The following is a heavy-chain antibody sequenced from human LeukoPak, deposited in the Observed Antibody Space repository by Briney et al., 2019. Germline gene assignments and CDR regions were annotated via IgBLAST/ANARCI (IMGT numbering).Heavy chain of an antibody. CDR1: GGTFSSYA. CDR2: IIPIFGTA. V-gene: IGHV1-69*05. CDR3: ARSSGGYYFDY. J-gene: IGHJ4*02. D-gene: IGHD6-19*01. Sequence: SVKVSCKASGGTFSSYAISWVRQAPGQGLEWMGGIIPIFGTANYAQKFQGRVTMTRDTSTSTVYMELSSLRSEDTAVYYCARSSGGYYFDYWGQGTLVTVSS.